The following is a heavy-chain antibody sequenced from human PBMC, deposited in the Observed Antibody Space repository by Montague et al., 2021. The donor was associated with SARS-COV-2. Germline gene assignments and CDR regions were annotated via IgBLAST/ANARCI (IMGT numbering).Heavy chain of an antibody. D-gene: IGHD4-17*01. CDR2: IDWDEDQ. Sequence: PALVKPTQTLTLTCTFSGFSITTSTMGVGWIRQPPGKALEWLALIDWDEDQYYSTSLKTRLTISKDTSKNQVVLTMTNMDPIDTATYYCARSYGDYRDSYFDYWGQGTLVTVSS. CDR1: GFSITTSTMG. J-gene: IGHJ4*02. CDR3: ARSYGDYRDSYFDY. V-gene: IGHV2-70*01.